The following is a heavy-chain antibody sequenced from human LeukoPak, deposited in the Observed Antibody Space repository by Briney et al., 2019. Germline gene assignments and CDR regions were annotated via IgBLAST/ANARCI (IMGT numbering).Heavy chain of an antibody. V-gene: IGHV3-49*04. Sequence: GGSLRLSCTASGFTFGDYAMSWVRQAPGTGLEWVGFIRDKANGGTTEYAASVEGRFMIARDDSKGLAYLEMNSLKVDDTGTYYCSRGFAADWGQGALVTVSS. CDR1: GFTFGDYA. J-gene: IGHJ4*02. CDR2: IRDKANGGTT. D-gene: IGHD2-15*01. CDR3: SRGFAAD.